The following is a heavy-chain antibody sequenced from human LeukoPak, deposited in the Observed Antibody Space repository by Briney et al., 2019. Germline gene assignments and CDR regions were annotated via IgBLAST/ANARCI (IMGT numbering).Heavy chain of an antibody. J-gene: IGHJ4*02. V-gene: IGHV4-4*07. Sequence: SETLSLTCTVSGDSISNYYWHWIRQPAGKGLEWIGRIYPSGSTHYNPSLKSRVTMSVDTSKKQFSLKMSSVTAADTAVYYCAREDYYDSGSNDYWGQGALATVSS. CDR2: IYPSGST. D-gene: IGHD3-22*01. CDR3: AREDYYDSGSNDY. CDR1: GDSISNYY.